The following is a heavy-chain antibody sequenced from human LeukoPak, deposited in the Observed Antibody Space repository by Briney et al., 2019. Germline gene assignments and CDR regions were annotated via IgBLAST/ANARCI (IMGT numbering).Heavy chain of an antibody. CDR1: GGTFGMNA. CDR3: ARGKAVAGRPQTWFDP. V-gene: IGHV1-69*06. D-gene: IGHD6-19*01. Sequence: SVKVSCKASGGTFGMNAISWVRQVPRQGLEWMGGIIPLFGTSNYAQKFQGRLTITADKSTSTVYMELSNLRSEDTAVYYCARGKAVAGRPQTWFDPWGQGTLVTVSS. CDR2: IIPLFGTS. J-gene: IGHJ5*02.